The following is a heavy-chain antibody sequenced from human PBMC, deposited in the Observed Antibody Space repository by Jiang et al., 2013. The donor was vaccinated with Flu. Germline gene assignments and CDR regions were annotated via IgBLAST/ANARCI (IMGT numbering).Heavy chain of an antibody. CDR3: ARLPVEYYYESTGYYDY. Sequence: YGAEVKKPGESVKISCKGSGYIFSRNWIAWVRQLPGKGLEWMGVIYPGDSETRYSPSFEGQVTISVDKSISTVYVQWTSLKASDTAIYYCARLPVEYYYESTGYYDYWGQGTLVTVSS. CDR2: IYPGDSET. CDR1: GYIFSRNW. V-gene: IGHV5-51*01. D-gene: IGHD3-22*01. J-gene: IGHJ4*02.